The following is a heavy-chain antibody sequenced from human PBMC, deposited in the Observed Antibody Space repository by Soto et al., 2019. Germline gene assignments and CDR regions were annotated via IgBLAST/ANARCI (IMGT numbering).Heavy chain of an antibody. CDR1: GFTFDDYA. CDR2: ISWNSGSI. V-gene: IGHV3-9*01. CDR3: ARGTGQCYYDSSGYCGGVYYYYYGMDV. Sequence: PGGSLRLSCAASGFTFDDYAMHWVRQAPVKGLEWVSGISWNSGSIGYADSVKGRFTISRDNAKNSLYLQMNSLRAEDAALYYCARGTGQCYYDSSGYCGGVYYYYYGMDVWGQGTTVTVSS. J-gene: IGHJ6*02. D-gene: IGHD3-22*01.